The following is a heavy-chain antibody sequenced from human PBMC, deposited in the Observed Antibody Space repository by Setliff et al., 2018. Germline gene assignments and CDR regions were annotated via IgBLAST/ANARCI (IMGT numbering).Heavy chain of an antibody. CDR3: ARGRAGHSGH. V-gene: IGHV4-39*07. Sequence: PSETLSLTCTVPGGSISDNGYFWGWVRQPPGKGLEWIGNIYFGGNTYFNPSFKSRVTMSIDTSKNQFSLKLSSVTAADTAVYYCARGRAGHSGHWGQGTLVTVS. CDR2: IYFGGNT. J-gene: IGHJ4*02. CDR1: GGSISDNGYF. D-gene: IGHD6-19*01.